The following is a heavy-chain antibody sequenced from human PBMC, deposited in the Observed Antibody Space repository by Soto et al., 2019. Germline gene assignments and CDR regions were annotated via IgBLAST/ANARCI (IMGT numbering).Heavy chain of an antibody. CDR1: GFTVSSYW. CDR2: IKQDGSEK. Sequence: PGGSLRLSCAASGFTVSSYWMSWVRQAPGKGLEWVANIKQDGSEKYYADSVKGRFTISRDNAKNSLYLQMNSLRAEDTAVYYCAREIEMELKSGYYYGMDVWGQGTTVTVSS. V-gene: IGHV3-7*05. J-gene: IGHJ6*02. D-gene: IGHD1-7*01. CDR3: AREIEMELKSGYYYGMDV.